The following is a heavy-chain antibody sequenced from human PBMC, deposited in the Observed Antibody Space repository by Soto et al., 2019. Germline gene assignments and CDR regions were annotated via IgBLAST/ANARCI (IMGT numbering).Heavy chain of an antibody. D-gene: IGHD5-18*01. V-gene: IGHV3-33*01. CDR1: GFTFSSYG. CDR2: IWYDGSNK. Sequence: QTGGSLRLSCAASGFTFSSYGMHWVRQAPGKGLEWVAVIWYDGSNKYYADSVKGRFTISRDNSKNTLYLQMNSLRAEDTAVYYCARDLGSYDDYYYYGMDVWGQGTTVTVSS. CDR3: ARDLGSYDDYYYYGMDV. J-gene: IGHJ6*02.